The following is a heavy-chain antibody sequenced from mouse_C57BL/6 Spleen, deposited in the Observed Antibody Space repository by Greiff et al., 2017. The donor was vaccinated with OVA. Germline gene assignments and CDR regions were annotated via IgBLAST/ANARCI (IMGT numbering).Heavy chain of an antibody. CDR2: IYPGDGDT. CDR3: AYGYAYYAMAY. D-gene: IGHD2-2*01. J-gene: IGHJ4*01. Sequence: VKLMESGAELVKPGASVKISCKASGYAFSSYWMNWVKQRPGKGLEWIGQIYPGDGDTNYNGKFKGKATLTADKSSSTAYMQLSSLTSAYSAVYFCAYGYAYYAMAYWGPGTSVPVSS. V-gene: IGHV1-80*01. CDR1: GYAFSSYW.